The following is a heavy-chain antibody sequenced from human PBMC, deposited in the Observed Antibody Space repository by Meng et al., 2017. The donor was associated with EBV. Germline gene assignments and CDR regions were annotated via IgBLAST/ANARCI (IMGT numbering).Heavy chain of an antibody. CDR3: SKGADLAAAATYWDDP. CDR1: QYPITVYY. V-gene: IGHV1-2*06. Sequence: EAEEPGTSVKVSCMACQYPITVYYMLCVAQAPVQWLEWMGPINPNSGRTNYAQKFQGSVTMTMDTFIRTAYMHLSRLISYDTAVYHCSKGADLAAAATYWDDPWGQGTLVTVSS. CDR2: INPNSGRT. D-gene: IGHD6-13*01. J-gene: IGHJ5*02.